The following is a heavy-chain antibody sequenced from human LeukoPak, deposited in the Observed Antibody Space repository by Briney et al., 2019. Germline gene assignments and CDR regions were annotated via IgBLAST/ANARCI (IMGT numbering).Heavy chain of an antibody. D-gene: IGHD1-26*01. CDR1: GFTFSNYG. CDR2: ITGSGDDA. V-gene: IGHV3-23*01. CDR3: AKESRGSSPEF. J-gene: IGHJ1*01. Sequence: GGSLRLSCAASGFTFSNYGMSWLRQAPGKGLEWVSAITGSGDDAYYADTVHGRFTMSRDNSKSTLYLQMSSLRVEDTAVYYCAKESRGSSPEFWGQGTLVTVSS.